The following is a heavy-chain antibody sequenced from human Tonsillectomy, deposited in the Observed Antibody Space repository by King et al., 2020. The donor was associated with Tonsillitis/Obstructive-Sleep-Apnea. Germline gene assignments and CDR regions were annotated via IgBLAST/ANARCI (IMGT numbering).Heavy chain of an antibody. Sequence: VQLVESGGGLVKPGGSLRLSCAASGFTFSSYSMNWVRQAPGKGLEWVSSISSTSSYIYYADSLQGRFTISRDNAKNSLYLQMNSLRAEDTAVYFCARESGTTSDCWGQGTLVTVSS. CDR3: ARESGTTSDC. J-gene: IGHJ4*02. CDR1: GFTFSSYS. CDR2: ISSTSSYI. D-gene: IGHD1-1*01. V-gene: IGHV3-21*01.